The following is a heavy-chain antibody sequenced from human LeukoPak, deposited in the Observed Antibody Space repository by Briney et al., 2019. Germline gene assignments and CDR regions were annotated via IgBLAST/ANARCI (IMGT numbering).Heavy chain of an antibody. CDR1: GFTFSSYS. D-gene: IGHD3-22*01. Sequence: GGSLRLSCAASGFTFSSYSMNWVRQAPGKGLEWVSYISSSSSTIYYADSVKGRFTISRNNAKNTLYLQMNSLRAEDTAVYYCARWEGTSYYDSSGFMVYWGQGTLVTVSS. CDR2: ISSSSSTI. V-gene: IGHV3-48*01. J-gene: IGHJ4*02. CDR3: ARWEGTSYYDSSGFMVY.